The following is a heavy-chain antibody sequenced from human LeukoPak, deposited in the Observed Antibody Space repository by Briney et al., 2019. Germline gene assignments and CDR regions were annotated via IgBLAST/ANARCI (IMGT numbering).Heavy chain of an antibody. D-gene: IGHD1-26*01. Sequence: RPGGSLRLSCAASGFTFSSYEMNWVRQAPGKGLEWVSYISSSGSTIYYADSVKGRFTISRDNAKNSLYLQMNTLRVEDTAVYYCARGGIVGATLLPRVVDYWGQGTLVTVSS. CDR2: ISSSGSTI. V-gene: IGHV3-48*03. CDR1: GFTFSSYE. J-gene: IGHJ4*02. CDR3: ARGGIVGATLLPRVVDY.